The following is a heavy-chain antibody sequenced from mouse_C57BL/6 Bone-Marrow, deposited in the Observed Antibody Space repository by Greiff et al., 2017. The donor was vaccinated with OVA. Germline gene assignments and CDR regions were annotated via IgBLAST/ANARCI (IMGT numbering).Heavy chain of an antibody. V-gene: IGHV1-76*01. CDR1: GYTFTDYY. J-gene: IGHJ1*03. D-gene: IGHD2-1*01. CDR3: ATYGNYGYFDV. CDR2: IYPGSGNT. Sequence: VQLQQSGAELVRPGASVKLSCKASGYTFTDYYINWVKQRPGQGLEWIARIYPGSGNTYYNEKFKGKATLTAEKSSSTAYMQLSSLTSEDSAVYFCATYGNYGYFDVWGTGTTVTVSS.